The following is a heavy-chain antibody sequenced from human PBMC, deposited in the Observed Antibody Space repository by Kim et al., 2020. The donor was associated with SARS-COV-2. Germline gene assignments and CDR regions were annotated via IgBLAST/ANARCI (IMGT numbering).Heavy chain of an antibody. V-gene: IGHV1-24*01. D-gene: IGHD3-22*01. CDR3: ATSTITMIVDWFDP. CDR1: GYTLTELS. CDR2: FDPEDGET. Sequence: ASVKVSCKVSGYTLTELSMHWVRQAPGKGLEWMGGFDPEDGETIYAQKFQGRVTMTEDTSTDTAYMELSSLRSEDTAVYYCATSTITMIVDWFDPWGQGTLVTVSS. J-gene: IGHJ5*02.